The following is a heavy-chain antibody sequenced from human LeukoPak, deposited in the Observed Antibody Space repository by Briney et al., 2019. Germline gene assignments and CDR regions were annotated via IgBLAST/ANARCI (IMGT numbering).Heavy chain of an antibody. CDR3: ARWNIVVVPSARDYYYYMDV. J-gene: IGHJ6*03. V-gene: IGHV1-8*02. Sequence: ASVKVSCKASRYTITSYDINWVRQATGQGLEWMGWMNPNTGNTGYAQKFQGRVTMTRDTSISTAFMELSRLTSDDTAVYYCARWNIVVVPSARDYYYYMDVWGKGTTVTISS. CDR2: MNPNTGNT. D-gene: IGHD2-2*01. CDR1: RYTITSYD.